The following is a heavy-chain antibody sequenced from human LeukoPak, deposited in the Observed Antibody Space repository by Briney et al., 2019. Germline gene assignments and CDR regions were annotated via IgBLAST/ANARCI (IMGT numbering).Heavy chain of an antibody. D-gene: IGHD2/OR15-2a*01. V-gene: IGHV3-7*05. J-gene: IGHJ4*02. Sequence: PGGSLRLSCAASGFTFSDYTMNWVRQSPGKGLEWVANIKQDGSEKYYVDSVKGRFTISRDNAGNSLYLQMNSLRAEDTAVYYCASAIVLRPGSLDYWGQGTLVTVSS. CDR3: ASAIVLRPGSLDY. CDR2: IKQDGSEK. CDR1: GFTFSDYT.